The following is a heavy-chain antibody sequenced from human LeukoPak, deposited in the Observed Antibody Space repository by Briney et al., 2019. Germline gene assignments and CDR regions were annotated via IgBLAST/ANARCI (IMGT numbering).Heavy chain of an antibody. CDR1: GYTFTSYG. Sequence: GASVKVSCKASGYTFTSYGISWVRQAPGQGLEWMGWISAYNGNTNYAQKLQGRVTMTTDTSTSTAYMELRSLRSDDTAVYYCAATYCSGGSCYVLGGVNRFDPWGQGTLVTVSS. J-gene: IGHJ5*02. CDR2: ISAYNGNT. CDR3: AATYCSGGSCYVLGGVNRFDP. D-gene: IGHD2-15*01. V-gene: IGHV1-18*01.